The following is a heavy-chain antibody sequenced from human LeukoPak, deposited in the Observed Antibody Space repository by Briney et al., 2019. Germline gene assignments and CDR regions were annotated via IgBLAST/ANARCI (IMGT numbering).Heavy chain of an antibody. CDR2: IYYSGST. J-gene: IGHJ5*02. Sequence: SETQSLTCSVSGGSISSHYWSWIRQPPGKGLEWIGYIYYSGSTKYNPSLKSRVTISVDTSKNQFSLKLSSVTAADTAVYYCARGGTTVTPGLLWFDPWGQGTLVTVSS. D-gene: IGHD4-17*01. CDR3: ARGGTTVTPGLLWFDP. V-gene: IGHV4-59*11. CDR1: GGSISSHY.